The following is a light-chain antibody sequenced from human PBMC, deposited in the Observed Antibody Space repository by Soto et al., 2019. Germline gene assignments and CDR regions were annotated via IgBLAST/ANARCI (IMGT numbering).Light chain of an antibody. CDR3: QQYKSWRT. J-gene: IGKJ1*01. V-gene: IGKV3-15*01. CDR2: GAS. Sequence: IVMTQSPATLSVSPGERVTLSCRARQSIDSKLAWYQQRPGQAPRLLIYGASIRATGIPARFSGSGSGTEFTLTICGLQSEDFGVYYCQQYKSWRTFGQGTNVEI. CDR1: QSIDSK.